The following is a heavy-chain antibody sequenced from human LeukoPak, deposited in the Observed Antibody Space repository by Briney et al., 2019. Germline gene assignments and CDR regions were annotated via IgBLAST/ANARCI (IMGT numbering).Heavy chain of an antibody. V-gene: IGHV4-34*01. Sequence: KPSETLSLTCAVFGGSFSGYYWSWIRQSPGKGLEWIGEIDHSGRTNSNASLKSRVIMAIDLSKNQFSLRLTSVTAADTAVYYCARKSILTAGRKPYDYWDQGAQVTVPP. D-gene: IGHD6-13*01. CDR3: ARKSILTAGRKPYDY. CDR2: IDHSGRT. CDR1: GGSFSGYY. J-gene: IGHJ4*02.